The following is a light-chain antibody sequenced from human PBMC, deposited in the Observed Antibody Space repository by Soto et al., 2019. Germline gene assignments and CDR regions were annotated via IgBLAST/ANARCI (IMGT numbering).Light chain of an antibody. Sequence: EIVLTQSPGTLSLSPGXRATLSCRASQSVSSSYLAWYQQKPGQAPRLLIYGASSRATGIPDRFSGSGSGTDFTLTISRLEPEDFAVYYCQQYGSSRWTFGQGTKVDIK. CDR2: GAS. CDR3: QQYGSSRWT. J-gene: IGKJ1*01. V-gene: IGKV3-20*01. CDR1: QSVSSSY.